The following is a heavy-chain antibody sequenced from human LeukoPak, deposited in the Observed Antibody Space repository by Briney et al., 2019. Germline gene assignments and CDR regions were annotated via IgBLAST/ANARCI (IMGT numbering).Heavy chain of an antibody. CDR1: GGTFSSHE. V-gene: IGHV1-69*13. D-gene: IGHD3-22*01. J-gene: IGHJ6*02. CDR2: ITPMFGIA. CDR3: ARAPYYYDSSGYYNYYYYGMDV. Sequence: GASVKVSCKASGGTFSSHEISWVRQAPGQGLEWMGGITPMFGIAKYAQKFQGRVTITADESTSTAYMELSSLRSEDTAVYYCARAPYYYDSSGYYNYYYYGMDVWGQGTTVTVSS.